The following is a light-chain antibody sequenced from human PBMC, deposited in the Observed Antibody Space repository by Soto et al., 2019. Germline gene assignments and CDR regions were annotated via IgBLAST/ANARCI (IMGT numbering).Light chain of an antibody. CDR2: EVS. CDR3: SSFTSRSTLYV. V-gene: IGLV2-14*01. J-gene: IGLJ7*01. CDR1: SSDIGGYNY. Sequence: QSALTQPASVSGSPGQSITISCAGTSSDIGGYNYVSWYQQHPGKAPKVMIYEVSNRPSGVSNRFSGSKSGNTASLTISGLQAEDEADYYCSSFTSRSTLYVFGSGTQLTVL.